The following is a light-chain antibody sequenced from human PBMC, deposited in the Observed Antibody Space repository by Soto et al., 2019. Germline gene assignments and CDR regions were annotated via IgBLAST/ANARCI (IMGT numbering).Light chain of an antibody. CDR1: SSDVGGYKY. CDR3: SSYTGSNTLV. J-gene: IGLJ3*02. V-gene: IGLV2-14*01. CDR2: EVS. Sequence: QSALTQPASVSGSPGQSITISCTGTSSDVGGYKYVSCYRQHPGKAPKLMIYEVSNRPSGVSNRFSASKSGNTASLTISGLQAEDEADYYCSSYTGSNTLVFGGGTKLTVL.